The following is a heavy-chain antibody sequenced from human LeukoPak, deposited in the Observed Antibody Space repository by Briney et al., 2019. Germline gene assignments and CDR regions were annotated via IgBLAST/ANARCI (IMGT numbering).Heavy chain of an antibody. Sequence: GESLKISCKGSGYSFTNYWIGWVRQMPGKGLEWMGIIYPGDSDTRYSPSFQGQVTISADRSISSTYLQWSSLKASDSAMYYCARRRLGGYVDVSDYWGQGTLVTVSS. CDR3: ARRRLGGYVDVSDY. J-gene: IGHJ4*02. D-gene: IGHD5-12*01. V-gene: IGHV5-51*01. CDR2: IYPGDSDT. CDR1: GYSFTNYW.